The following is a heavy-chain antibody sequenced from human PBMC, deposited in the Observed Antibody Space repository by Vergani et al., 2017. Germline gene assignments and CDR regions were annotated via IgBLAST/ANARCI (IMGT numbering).Heavy chain of an antibody. D-gene: IGHD2-15*01. Sequence: QVQLQASGPGRVKPSQTLSLTCTMSGGSISAGYYFLSWTRHPAGKGLDGLGHISASGNASHSPSLKTRVSMSVDTSKNQFSLTVTSVTAADTAIYFCARRSGGYYSGGKVHPLRTAFDVWGHGTVVTVSS. CDR1: GGSISAGYYF. J-gene: IGHJ3*01. CDR3: ARRSGGYYSGGKVHPLRTAFDV. CDR2: ISASGNA. V-gene: IGHV4-61*02.